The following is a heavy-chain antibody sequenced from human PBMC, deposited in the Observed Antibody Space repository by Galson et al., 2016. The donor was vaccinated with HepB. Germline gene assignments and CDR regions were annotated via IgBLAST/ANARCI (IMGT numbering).Heavy chain of an antibody. CDR2: ISWNSGSI. Sequence: SLRLSCAASGFTFDDYAMHWVRQAPGKGLEWVSGISWNSGSIGYADSVKGRFTISRDNAKNSLYLQMNSLRAEDTALYYCAKDMRSSGYYHGAFDIWGQGTMVTASS. V-gene: IGHV3-9*01. CDR1: GFTFDDYA. D-gene: IGHD3-22*01. CDR3: AKDMRSSGYYHGAFDI. J-gene: IGHJ3*02.